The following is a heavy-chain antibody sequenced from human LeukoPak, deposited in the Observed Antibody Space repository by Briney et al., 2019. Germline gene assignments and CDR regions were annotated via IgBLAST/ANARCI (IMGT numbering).Heavy chain of an antibody. J-gene: IGHJ4*02. Sequence: SETLSLTCTVSGGSISSYYWSWVRQPPGKGLEWIGYIYYSGSTNYNPSLKSRVTISVDPSKNQFSQKLSSVTAADTALYFCARGHYYDSSGRYYFDYWGQGTLVTVSS. CDR1: GGSISSYY. CDR3: ARGHYYDSSGRYYFDY. CDR2: IYYSGST. D-gene: IGHD3-22*01. V-gene: IGHV4-59*12.